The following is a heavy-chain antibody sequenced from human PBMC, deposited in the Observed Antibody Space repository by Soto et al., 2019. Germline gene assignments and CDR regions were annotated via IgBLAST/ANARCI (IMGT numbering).Heavy chain of an antibody. V-gene: IGHV4-61*01. CDR2: FYDSGST. D-gene: IGHD3-16*01. CDR3: ARGGGQENWFDP. Sequence: PSETLSLTCTVSGGSVSSGSFYWSWIRRPPGKGLEWIGYFYDSGSTNYNPSLRSRVTMSVDTSKNQFSLKLSSVTAADTAVYYCARGGGQENWFDPWGQGTLVTVSS. CDR1: GGSVSSGSFY. J-gene: IGHJ5*02.